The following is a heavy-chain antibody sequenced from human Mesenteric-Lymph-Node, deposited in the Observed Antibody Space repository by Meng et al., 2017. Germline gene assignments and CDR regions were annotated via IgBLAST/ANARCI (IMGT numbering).Heavy chain of an antibody. Sequence: ASVKVSCKASGYTLTSYYMHWVRQAPGQGLEWMGIINPSGGSTSYAQKFQGRVTMTRDTSTSTVYMELSSLRSEDTAVYYCARDLIAVAGRAGFDYWGQGTLVTVS. V-gene: IGHV1-46*01. CDR1: GYTLTSYY. CDR3: ARDLIAVAGRAGFDY. CDR2: INPSGGST. D-gene: IGHD6-19*01. J-gene: IGHJ4*02.